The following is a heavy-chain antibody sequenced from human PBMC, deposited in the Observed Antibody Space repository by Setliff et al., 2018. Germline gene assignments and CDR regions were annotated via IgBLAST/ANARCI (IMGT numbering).Heavy chain of an antibody. CDR1: GYTFTNYA. Sequence: RASVKVSCKASGYTFTNYALHWVRQAPGQRLEWMGWINPGNGNTKYSQKFQGRVTITRDTSASTAYMELSSLRSEDTALYYCARLQATFGVFKDGDWFDPWGQGTLVTSPQ. D-gene: IGHD3-3*01. CDR3: ARLQATFGVFKDGDWFDP. J-gene: IGHJ5*02. CDR2: INPGNGNT. V-gene: IGHV1-3*01.